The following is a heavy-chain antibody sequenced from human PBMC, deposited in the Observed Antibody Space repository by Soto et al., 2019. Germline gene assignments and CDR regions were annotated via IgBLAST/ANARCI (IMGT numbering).Heavy chain of an antibody. CDR1: GGSLSSYY. J-gene: IGHJ4*02. CDR3: TRATSESGFDH. CDR2: IYTSGST. V-gene: IGHV4-4*07. D-gene: IGHD3-10*01. Sequence: SETLSLTCTVSGGSLSSYYWSWIRQPAGKGLEWIGRIYTSGSTNYNPSLKSRVAMSVDTSKNQFSLKLSSVTAADTAVYYCTRATSESGFDHWGQGTPVTVSS.